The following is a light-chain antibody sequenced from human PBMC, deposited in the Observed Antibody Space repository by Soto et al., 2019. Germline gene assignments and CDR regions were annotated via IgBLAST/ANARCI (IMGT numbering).Light chain of an antibody. CDR3: QQGDSFPFT. CDR2: AAS. V-gene: IGKV1-12*01. Sequence: DIHMTQSPSSVSASLGDRVTITCRASQDISTWVAWYQQKPGKAPKLLISAASTLQSGVPRRFRGSGSGTDFTLIISSLQPEDFATYFCQQGDSFPFTFGGGTKVDIK. CDR1: QDISTW. J-gene: IGKJ4*01.